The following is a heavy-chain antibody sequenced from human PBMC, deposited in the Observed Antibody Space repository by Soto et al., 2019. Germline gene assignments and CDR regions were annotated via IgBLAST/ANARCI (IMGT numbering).Heavy chain of an antibody. Sequence: GGSLRLTCAASGFTFSSYAMSWVRQAPGKGLEWVSAISGSGGSTYYADTVKGRFTISRDNSKNTLYLQLNSPRAEDTAVYYCAKLRTAMAFRGDLYYWGQGTLVTVSS. CDR2: ISGSGGST. D-gene: IGHD5-18*01. CDR1: GFTFSSYA. CDR3: AKLRTAMAFRGDLYY. J-gene: IGHJ4*02. V-gene: IGHV3-23*01.